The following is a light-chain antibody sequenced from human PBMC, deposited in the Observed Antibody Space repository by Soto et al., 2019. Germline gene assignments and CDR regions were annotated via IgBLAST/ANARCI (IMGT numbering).Light chain of an antibody. V-gene: IGLV8-61*01. CDR1: PDPVSAIHF. Sequence: QTVVTQEPSFSVSPGATVTLTCALSPDPVSAIHFPSWYQQTPGQAPRTLIYNTNTPSSGVPDRFSGSILGNRAALTITGAQADDESDYYCVLYMRSGISVFGGGTKLTVL. J-gene: IGLJ2*01. CDR2: NTN. CDR3: VLYMRSGISV.